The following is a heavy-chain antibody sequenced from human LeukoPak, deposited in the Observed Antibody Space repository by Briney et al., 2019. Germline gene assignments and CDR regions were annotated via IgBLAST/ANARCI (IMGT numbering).Heavy chain of an antibody. V-gene: IGHV1-2*02. J-gene: IGHJ4*02. CDR2: INPNSGGT. Sequence: ASVKVSCKASGYTFTGYYMHWVRQAPGQGLEWMGWINPNSGGTSYAQKFQGRVTMTRDTSISTAYMELSRLRSDDTAVYYCARGIAARFPVDYWGQGTLVTVSS. D-gene: IGHD6-6*01. CDR3: ARGIAARFPVDY. CDR1: GYTFTGYY.